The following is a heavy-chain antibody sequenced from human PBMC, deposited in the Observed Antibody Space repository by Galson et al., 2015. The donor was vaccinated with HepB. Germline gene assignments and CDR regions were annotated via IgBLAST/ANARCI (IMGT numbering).Heavy chain of an antibody. CDR2: INPNSGGT. V-gene: IGHV1-2*06. Sequence: SVKVSCKASGYTFTGYYMHWVRQAPGQGLEWMGRINPNSGGTNYAQKFQGRVTMTRDTSISTAYMELSRLRSDDTAVYYCARVGELHYYYYMDVWGKGTTVTVSS. CDR3: ARVGELHYYYYMDV. CDR1: GYTFTGYY. J-gene: IGHJ6*03. D-gene: IGHD1-7*01.